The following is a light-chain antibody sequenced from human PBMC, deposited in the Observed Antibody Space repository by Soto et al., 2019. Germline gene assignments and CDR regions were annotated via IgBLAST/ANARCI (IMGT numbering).Light chain of an antibody. Sequence: DMEMTQSPSSLSASVGDRVTITCRASQSISNYLNWYQHKPGKVPKLLIYAASSLQSGVPTRFSGSGSGKDFTLTINSLQPDDFANYYCQQSYGTPLTFGGGTKIEIK. CDR1: QSISNY. CDR3: QQSYGTPLT. J-gene: IGKJ4*01. CDR2: AAS. V-gene: IGKV1-39*01.